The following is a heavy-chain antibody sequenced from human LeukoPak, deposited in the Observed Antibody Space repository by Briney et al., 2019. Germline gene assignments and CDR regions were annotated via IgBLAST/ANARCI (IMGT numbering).Heavy chain of an antibody. D-gene: IGHD3-22*01. CDR3: ARDRPPDYYDSSGYRPRDYYYGMDV. CDR2: IYYSGST. Sequence: SQTLSLTCTVSGGSISSGDYYWSWIRQPPGKGLEWIGYIYYSGSTYYNPSLKSRVTISVDTSKNQFSLKLSSATAADTAVYYCARDRPPDYYDSSGYRPRDYYYGMDVWGQGTTVTVSS. J-gene: IGHJ6*02. V-gene: IGHV4-30-4*01. CDR1: GGSISSGDYY.